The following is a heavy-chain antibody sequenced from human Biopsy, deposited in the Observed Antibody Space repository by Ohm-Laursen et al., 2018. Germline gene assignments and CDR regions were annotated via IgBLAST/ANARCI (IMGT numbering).Heavy chain of an antibody. V-gene: IGHV3-7*01. CDR3: ARGRSHLLPDHDWFDP. CDR2: IKQDGSEK. CDR1: GFTFSSYW. J-gene: IGHJ5*02. Sequence: SLRLSCSASGFTFSSYWMSWVRQAPGKGLEWVANIKQDGSEKDYVDSVKGRFTISRDNAKNSVYLQMNSLRAEDTGVYYCARGRSHLLPDHDWFDPWGQGTLVTVSS. D-gene: IGHD1-14*01.